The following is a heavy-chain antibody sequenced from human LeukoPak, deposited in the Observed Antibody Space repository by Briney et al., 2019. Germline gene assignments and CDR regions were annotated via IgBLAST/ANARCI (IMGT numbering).Heavy chain of an antibody. CDR1: GYTFTGYY. V-gene: IGHV1-2*02. J-gene: IGHJ3*02. CDR2: INPNSGGT. Sequence: EASVKVSCKASGYTFTGYYMHWVRQAPGQGLEWMGWINPNSGGTNYAQKFQGRVTMTRDTSISTAYMELSRLRSDDTAVYYCASTITDYGEPLDAFDIWGQGTMVTVSS. D-gene: IGHD4-17*01. CDR3: ASTITDYGEPLDAFDI.